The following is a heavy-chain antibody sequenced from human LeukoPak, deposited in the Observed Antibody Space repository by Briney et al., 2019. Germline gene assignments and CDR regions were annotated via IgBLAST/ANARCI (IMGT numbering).Heavy chain of an antibody. CDR3: ARGRIVLAAADAFDY. V-gene: IGHV1-18*01. Sequence: RASVKVSCKASGYTFTSYGISWVRQAPGQGLEWMGWISAYNGNTNYAQKLQGRVTMTTDTSTSTAYMELRSLRSDDTAVYYCARGRIVLAAADAFDYWGQGTLVTVSS. CDR1: GYTFTSYG. J-gene: IGHJ4*02. D-gene: IGHD6-13*01. CDR2: ISAYNGNT.